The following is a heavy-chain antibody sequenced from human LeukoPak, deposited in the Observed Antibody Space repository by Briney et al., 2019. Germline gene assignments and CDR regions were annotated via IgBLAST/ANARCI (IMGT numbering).Heavy chain of an antibody. V-gene: IGHV1-24*01. CDR3: ATGGIYSLLDY. D-gene: IGHD1-26*01. Sequence: ASVKVFCKVSGHTLTDLSTHWVRQTPGGGLEWMGGLDPEDGETIYAQKFQGRVTMTEDTSTDTAYMELSSLRSEDTAVYYCATGGIYSLLDYWGQGTLVTVSS. J-gene: IGHJ4*02. CDR2: LDPEDGET. CDR1: GHTLTDLS.